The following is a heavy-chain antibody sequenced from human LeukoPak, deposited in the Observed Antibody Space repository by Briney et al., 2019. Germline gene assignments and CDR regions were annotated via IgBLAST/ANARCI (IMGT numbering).Heavy chain of an antibody. CDR1: GGSISSYY. D-gene: IGHD4-17*01. CDR3: ARLTHDYGDLTFDY. Sequence: SETLSLTCTVSGGSISSYYWSWIRQPPGKGLEWIGYIYYSGSTNYNTSLKSRVTISVDTSKNQFSLKLSSVTAADTAVYYCARLTHDYGDLTFDYWGQGTLVTVSS. J-gene: IGHJ4*02. V-gene: IGHV4-59*01. CDR2: IYYSGST.